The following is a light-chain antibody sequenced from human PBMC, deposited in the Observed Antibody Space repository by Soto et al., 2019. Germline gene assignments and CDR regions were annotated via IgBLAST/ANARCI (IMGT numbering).Light chain of an antibody. Sequence: EIVLTQSPATLSLSPVERATLSCSASQSIRSYLAWYQQKPGQAPRLLIYDASNRATGIPARFSGSGSGTDFTLTISSLGAEDFAGYYCQQRSDWPLTFGGGTKVEIK. CDR3: QQRSDWPLT. J-gene: IGKJ4*01. CDR2: DAS. V-gene: IGKV3-11*01. CDR1: QSIRSY.